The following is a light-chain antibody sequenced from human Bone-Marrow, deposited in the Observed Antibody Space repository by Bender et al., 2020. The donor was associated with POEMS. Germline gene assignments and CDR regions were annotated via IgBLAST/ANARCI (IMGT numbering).Light chain of an antibody. CDR2: DVS. V-gene: IGLV2-14*01. Sequence: QSALTQPASVSGSPGQSITISCTGTSSDVGGYNYVSWYQQHPGKAPKLMIYDVSNRPSGVSNRFSGSKSGNTASLTISGLQAEDEADYYCSSYAGSMRLFGGGTKLTVL. J-gene: IGLJ2*01. CDR1: SSDVGGYNY. CDR3: SSYAGSMRL.